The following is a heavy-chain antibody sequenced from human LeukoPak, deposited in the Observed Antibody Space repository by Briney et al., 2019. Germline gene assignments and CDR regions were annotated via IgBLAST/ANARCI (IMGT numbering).Heavy chain of an antibody. CDR2: INHSGST. V-gene: IGHV4-34*01. D-gene: IGHD1-7*01. CDR3: ARGSGTTGFDY. Sequence: PSETLSLTCAVYGGSFSGYYWSWIRQPPGKGLEWIGEINHSGSTNYNPSLKSRVTISVDTSKNQFSLKLSSVTAADTVVYYCARGSGTTGFDYWGQGTLVTVSS. CDR1: GGSFSGYY. J-gene: IGHJ4*02.